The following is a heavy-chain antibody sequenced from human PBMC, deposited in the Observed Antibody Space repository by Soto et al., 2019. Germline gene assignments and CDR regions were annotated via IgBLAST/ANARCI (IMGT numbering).Heavy chain of an antibody. D-gene: IGHD4-17*01. CDR1: GFMFGSYW. CDR3: ARVRATDYEIDY. CDR2: IKRDGSEK. J-gene: IGHJ4*02. Sequence: GGSLRLSCTASGFMFGSYWMTWVRHVPGKGLQWVANIKRDGSEKYYVDFVRGRFTISRDNADNSVFLDMNNLRVDDTATYYCARVRATDYEIDYWGQGALVTVSS. V-gene: IGHV3-7*03.